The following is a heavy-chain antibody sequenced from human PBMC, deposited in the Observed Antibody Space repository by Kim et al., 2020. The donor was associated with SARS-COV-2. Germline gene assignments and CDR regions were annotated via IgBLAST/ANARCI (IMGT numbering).Heavy chain of an antibody. V-gene: IGHV4-59*13. Sequence: SETLSLTCTVSGGSISSYYWSWIRQPPGKGLEWIGYIYYSGSTNYNPSLKSRVTISVDTSKNQFSLKLSSVTAADTAVYYCARDRTSSGWHDYWGQGTLVTVSS. CDR3: ARDRTSSGWHDY. D-gene: IGHD6-19*01. CDR2: IYYSGST. CDR1: GGSISSYY. J-gene: IGHJ4*02.